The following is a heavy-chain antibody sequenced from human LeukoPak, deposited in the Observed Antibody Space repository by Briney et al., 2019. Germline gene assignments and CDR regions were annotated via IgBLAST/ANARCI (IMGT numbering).Heavy chain of an antibody. CDR3: AKDLADIVATILGCFDY. Sequence: WGSLRLSCAASGFTLSSYAMSWVRPAPGEGLEWGSAICGSGGSTYYADSAKGRFTISRDNSKNTLYLQMNSLRAEDTAVYYCAKDLADIVATILGCFDYWGQGTLVTVSS. J-gene: IGHJ4*02. D-gene: IGHD5-12*01. V-gene: IGHV3-23*01. CDR2: ICGSGGST. CDR1: GFTLSSYA.